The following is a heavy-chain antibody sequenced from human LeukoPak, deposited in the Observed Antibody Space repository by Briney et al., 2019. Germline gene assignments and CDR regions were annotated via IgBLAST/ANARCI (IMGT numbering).Heavy chain of an antibody. CDR3: ARGVLREQQLGLDY. CDR2: INAGNGNT. CDR1: GGTFGSYA. J-gene: IGHJ4*02. D-gene: IGHD6-13*01. Sequence: ASVKVSCKASGGTFGSYAIHWVRQAPGQRLEWMGWINAGNGNTQYSQKFQGRVTITRDTSASTAYMELSSLRSEDTAVYYCARGVLREQQLGLDYWGQGTLVTVSS. V-gene: IGHV1-3*01.